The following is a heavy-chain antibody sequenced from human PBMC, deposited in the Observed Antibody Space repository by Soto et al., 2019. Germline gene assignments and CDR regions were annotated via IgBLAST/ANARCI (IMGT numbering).Heavy chain of an antibody. Sequence: QVQLVQSGAEVKTPGSSVKVSCKASGGTLSDYAISWVRQAPGQGLEWMGGIMPTVDSANYAQNFQGRLTISADESTGTANLEVSSLRSDDTAVYYCAVAAVREIMAQESSGMAVWGQGTTVIVSS. CDR3: AVAAVREIMAQESSGMAV. J-gene: IGHJ6*02. V-gene: IGHV1-69*01. CDR1: GGTLSDYA. D-gene: IGHD3-10*01. CDR2: IMPTVDSA.